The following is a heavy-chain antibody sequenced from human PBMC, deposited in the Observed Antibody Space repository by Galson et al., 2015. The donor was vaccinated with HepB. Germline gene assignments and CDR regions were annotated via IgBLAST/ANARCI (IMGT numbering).Heavy chain of an antibody. Sequence: SLRLSCAASGFTFSNYVMSWVRQAPGKGLEWVSTISGSGDGTFYADSVKGRFTISRDNSKNTLYLQMNSLRADDTAIYYCANRASSGYYYFDYWGQGTLVTVSS. V-gene: IGHV3-23*01. J-gene: IGHJ4*02. CDR3: ANRASSGYYYFDY. D-gene: IGHD6-19*01. CDR1: GFTFSNYV. CDR2: ISGSGDGT.